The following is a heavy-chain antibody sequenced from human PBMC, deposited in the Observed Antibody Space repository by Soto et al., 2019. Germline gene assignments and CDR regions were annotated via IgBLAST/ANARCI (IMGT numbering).Heavy chain of an antibody. CDR3: AREYCSSTSCLNWFEP. J-gene: IGHJ5*02. D-gene: IGHD2-2*01. V-gene: IGHV3-48*01. Sequence: EVQLVESGGGLVQPGGSLRLSCAASGFTFSSYSMNWVRQAPGKGLEWVSYISSSSSTIYYADSVKGRFTISRDNATKSLYLQLNSLRAEDTAVYYCAREYCSSTSCLNWFEPWGHGTLVTVSS. CDR1: GFTFSSYS. CDR2: ISSSSSTI.